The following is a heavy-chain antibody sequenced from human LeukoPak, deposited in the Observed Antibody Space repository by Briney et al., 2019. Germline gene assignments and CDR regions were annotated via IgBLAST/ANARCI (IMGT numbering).Heavy chain of an antibody. J-gene: IGHJ4*02. CDR2: IFPGDSDT. CDR1: GYIFNSYW. Sequence: GESLKISCKGSGYIFNSYWIAWVRQVPGKGLEYMGVIFPGDSDTRYSPSFQGNVTISADKSTDTAYLQWSSLKASDTAMYYWARPRDGYNGWVDYWGQGTLVIASA. CDR3: ARPRDGYNGWVDY. V-gene: IGHV5-51*01. D-gene: IGHD5-24*01.